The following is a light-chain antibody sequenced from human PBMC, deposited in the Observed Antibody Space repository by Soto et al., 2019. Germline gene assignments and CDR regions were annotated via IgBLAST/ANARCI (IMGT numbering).Light chain of an antibody. V-gene: IGKV3-11*01. CDR2: GAS. Sequence: EIVLTQSPATLSLSPGEGAALSCRASQSVSRFLAWYQQKPGQAPRLLIYGASNRATGIPTRFSGSGSGTDFTLTISRLEAEDFALYYCHQRSTWPHTFGGGTKVEIK. J-gene: IGKJ4*01. CDR3: HQRSTWPHT. CDR1: QSVSRF.